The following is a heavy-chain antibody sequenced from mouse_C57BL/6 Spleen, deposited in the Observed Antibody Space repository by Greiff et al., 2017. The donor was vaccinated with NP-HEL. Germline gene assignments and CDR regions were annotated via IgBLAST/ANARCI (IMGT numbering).Heavy chain of an antibody. CDR1: GYTFTSYW. CDR3: ARGGVTSYYAMDY. CDR2: IDPSDSYT. J-gene: IGHJ4*01. V-gene: IGHV1-69*01. D-gene: IGHD2-5*01. Sequence: QVQLQQPGAELVMPGASVKLSCKASGYTFTSYWMHWVKQRPGQGLEWIGEIDPSDSYTNYNQKFKGKSTLTVDKSSSTAYMQLSSLTSEDSAVYYCARGGVTSYYAMDYWGQGTSVTVSS.